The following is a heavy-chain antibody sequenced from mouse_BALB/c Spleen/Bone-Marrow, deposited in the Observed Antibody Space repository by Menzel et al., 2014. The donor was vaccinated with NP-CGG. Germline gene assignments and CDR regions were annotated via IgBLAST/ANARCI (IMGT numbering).Heavy chain of an antibody. CDR2: ISSGSSTI. Sequence: EVQRVESGGGLVQPGGSRKLSCAASGFTFSSFVMHWVRQAPEKGLEWVAYISSGSSTIYYADTVMGRFTISRDNPKNTLFLQMTSLRSEDTAMYYCARSGSSSGYFDYWGQGTTLTVSS. CDR3: ARSGSSSGYFDY. CDR1: GFTFSSFV. V-gene: IGHV5-17*02. D-gene: IGHD1-1*01. J-gene: IGHJ2*01.